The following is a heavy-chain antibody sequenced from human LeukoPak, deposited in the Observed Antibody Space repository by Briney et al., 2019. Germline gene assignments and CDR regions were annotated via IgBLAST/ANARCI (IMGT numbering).Heavy chain of an antibody. Sequence: ASVKVSCKASGYTFTSYAMNWVRQAPGQGLEWMGWINTNTGNPTYAQGFTGRFVFSLDTSVSTAYLQISSLKAEDTAVYYCARVDTATVAYYYYYYMDVWGKGTTVTVSS. CDR1: GYTFTSYA. D-gene: IGHD5-18*01. CDR2: INTNTGNP. CDR3: ARVDTATVAYYYYYYMDV. J-gene: IGHJ6*03. V-gene: IGHV7-4-1*02.